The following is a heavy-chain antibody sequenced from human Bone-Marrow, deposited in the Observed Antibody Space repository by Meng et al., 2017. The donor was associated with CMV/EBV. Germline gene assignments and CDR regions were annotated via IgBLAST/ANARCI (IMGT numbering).Heavy chain of an antibody. J-gene: IGHJ6*02. V-gene: IGHV3-30*04. CDR2: ISYDGSNK. D-gene: IGHD2-2*02. Sequence: GESLKISCAASGFTFSSYAMHWVRQAPGKGLEWVAVISYDGSNKYYADSVKGRFTISRDNSKNTLYLQMNSLRTEDTAVYYCARDRQYCSSTSCYRCYYYYYGMDVWGQGPTVTVSS. CDR1: GFTFSSYA. CDR3: ARDRQYCSSTSCYRCYYYYYGMDV.